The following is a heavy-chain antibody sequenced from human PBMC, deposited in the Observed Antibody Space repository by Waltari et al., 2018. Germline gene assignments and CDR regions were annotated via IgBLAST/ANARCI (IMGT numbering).Heavy chain of an antibody. V-gene: IGHV1-69*06. CDR1: GGTFSSYA. D-gene: IGHD5-12*01. J-gene: IGHJ4*02. CDR3: ARRLRWLPYYFDD. CDR2: IIPIFGTA. Sequence: QVQLVQSGAEVKKPGSSVNVSCKASGGTFSSYAISWVRQAPGQGLEWMGGIIPIFGTANSAQKFQGRFTITADKSTRTAYMELSSLRSEDSAVYYCARRLRWLPYYFDDWGRGTLVTVSS.